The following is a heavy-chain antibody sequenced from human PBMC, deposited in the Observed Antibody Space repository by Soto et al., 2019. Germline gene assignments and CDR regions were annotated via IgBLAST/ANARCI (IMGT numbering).Heavy chain of an antibody. V-gene: IGHV5-51*01. CDR2: IYPGDSDT. CDR1: GYSFTSYW. D-gene: IGHD3-22*01. CDR3: ARLPDSNGYYFDY. J-gene: IGHJ4*02. Sequence: PGESLKISCKGSGYSFTSYWIGWVRQMPGKGLEWMGIIYPGDSDTRYSPSFQGQVTISADKSISTAYLQWRSLKASDSAMYYCARLPDSNGYYFDYWGQGTLVTVSS.